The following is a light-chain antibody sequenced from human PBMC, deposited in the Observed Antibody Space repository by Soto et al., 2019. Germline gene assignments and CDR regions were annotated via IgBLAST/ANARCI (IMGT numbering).Light chain of an antibody. J-gene: IGKJ2*01. CDR1: QSVSSSY. CDR3: QRYGSSPYT. V-gene: IGKV3-20*01. CDR2: GAS. Sequence: EIVLTQSPGTLSLSPGERGTLSCRASQSVSSSYLAWYQHKPGQAPRLLIYGASSRATGIPDRFSGSGSGTDFTLTISRLEPEDFAVYFCQRYGSSPYTFGQGTMLELK.